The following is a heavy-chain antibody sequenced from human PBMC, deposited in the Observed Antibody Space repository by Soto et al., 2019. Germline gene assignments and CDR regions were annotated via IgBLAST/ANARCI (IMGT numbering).Heavy chain of an antibody. Sequence: ASLPVRWKASGYAFTSDGMIGVRQARGKGLEWMGWISAYNGNTNYAQKLQGRVTMTTDTSTSTAYMELRSLRSDDTAVYYCAGSSTSPRDYYYGMDVWGQGTTVTVSS. J-gene: IGHJ6*02. CDR2: ISAYNGNT. D-gene: IGHD2-2*01. CDR1: GYAFTSDG. CDR3: AGSSTSPRDYYYGMDV. V-gene: IGHV1-18*01.